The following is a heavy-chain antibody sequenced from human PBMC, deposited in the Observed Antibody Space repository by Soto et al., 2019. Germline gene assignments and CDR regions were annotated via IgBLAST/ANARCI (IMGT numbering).Heavy chain of an antibody. Sequence: GGSLRLSCAASGFTFSSYWMHWVRHAPGKGLVWVSRINTDGTATNYADSVKGRFTISRDNSGNTLFLEMYSLRAEVSAVYYCARYIPGVSYYGMDVWGQGTTVTVSS. V-gene: IGHV3-74*01. D-gene: IGHD2-2*01. J-gene: IGHJ6*02. CDR3: ARYIPGVSYYGMDV. CDR1: GFTFSSYW. CDR2: INTDGTAT.